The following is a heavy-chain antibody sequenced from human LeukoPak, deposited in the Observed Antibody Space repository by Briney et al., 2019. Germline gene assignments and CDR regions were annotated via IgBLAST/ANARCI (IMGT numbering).Heavy chain of an antibody. CDR2: INPNSGGT. J-gene: IGHJ4*02. D-gene: IGHD1-26*01. CDR1: GYTFTGDY. Sequence: GASVTVSCKASGYTFTGDYMHWVRQAPGQGLEWMGWINPNSGGTNYAQKFQGRVTMTRDTSISTAYMELSRLRSDDTAVYYCAREQSGFDYWGQGTLATVSS. V-gene: IGHV1-2*02. CDR3: AREQSGFDY.